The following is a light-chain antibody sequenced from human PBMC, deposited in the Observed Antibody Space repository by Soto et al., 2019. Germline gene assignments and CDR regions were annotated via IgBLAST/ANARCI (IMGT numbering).Light chain of an antibody. J-gene: IGLJ2*01. CDR2: RNN. CDR1: SSNIGSNY. CDR3: AAWDDSLSVV. V-gene: IGLV1-47*01. Sequence: QSVLTQPPSASGTPGQRVTISCSGRSSNIGSNYVYWYQQLPGTAPKLLIYRNNQRPSGVPDRFSGSESGTSASLAISGLRSGDESDYYCAAWDDSLSVVFGGGTKLTVL.